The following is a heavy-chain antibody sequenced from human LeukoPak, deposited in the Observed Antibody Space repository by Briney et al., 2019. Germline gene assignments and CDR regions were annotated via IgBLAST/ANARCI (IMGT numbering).Heavy chain of an antibody. CDR3: ARDQRFGAVFDY. V-gene: IGHV4-31*03. CDR2: IYYSGST. Sequence: PSETLSLTCTVSGGSISSGGYYWSWIRQHPGKGLEWIGYIYYSGSTYYNPSLKSRVTISVGTSKNQFSLKLSSVTAADTAVYYCARDQRFGAVFDYWGQGTLVTVSS. CDR1: GGSISSGGYY. J-gene: IGHJ4*02. D-gene: IGHD3-10*01.